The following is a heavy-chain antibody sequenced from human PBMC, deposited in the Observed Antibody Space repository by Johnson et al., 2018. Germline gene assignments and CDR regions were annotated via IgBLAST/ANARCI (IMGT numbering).Heavy chain of an antibody. CDR2: MNSDGSST. Sequence: VQLVQSGGGLVQXGGSLRVXCAASGFTFSSYRMHWVRQAPGKGLVWGSRMNSDGSSTSYADSVQGRFTISRDNAKNSLYLQMNSLRAEDTAVYHCARVRAVATPPGEYFQHWGQGTLVTVSS. CDR1: GFTFSSYR. V-gene: IGHV3-74*02. J-gene: IGHJ1*01. D-gene: IGHD5-12*01. CDR3: ARVRAVATPPGEYFQH.